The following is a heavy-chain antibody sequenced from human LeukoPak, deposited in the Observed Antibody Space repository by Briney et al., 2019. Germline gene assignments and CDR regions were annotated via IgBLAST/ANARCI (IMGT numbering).Heavy chain of an antibody. Sequence: GGSLRLSCAASGFTFSSYEMNWVRQGPGKGLEWVSYISSSGTTKYYADSVKGRFTLSRDNAKKSLSLQMNSLRAEDTATYYCARSNRDAFDMWGQGTVVTVSS. CDR2: ISSSGTTK. CDR3: ARSNRDAFDM. J-gene: IGHJ3*02. CDR1: GFTFSSYE. V-gene: IGHV3-48*03. D-gene: IGHD2/OR15-2a*01.